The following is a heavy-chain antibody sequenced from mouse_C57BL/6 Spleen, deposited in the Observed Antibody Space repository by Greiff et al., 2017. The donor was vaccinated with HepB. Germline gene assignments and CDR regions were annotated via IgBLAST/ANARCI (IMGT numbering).Heavy chain of an antibody. CDR2: IHPNSCST. CDR3: ARGAPKRYFDY. CDR1: GYTFTSYW. J-gene: IGHJ2*01. Sequence: QVQLQQPGAELVKPGASVKLSCKASGYTFTSYWMHWVKQRPGQGLEWIGMIHPNSCSTNYNEKFKSKATLTVDKSSSTAYMQLSSLTSEDSAVYYCARGAPKRYFDYWGQGTTLTVSS. V-gene: IGHV1-64*01.